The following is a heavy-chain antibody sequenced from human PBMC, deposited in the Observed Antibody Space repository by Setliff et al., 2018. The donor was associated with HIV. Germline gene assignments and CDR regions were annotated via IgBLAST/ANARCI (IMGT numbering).Heavy chain of an antibody. J-gene: IGHJ6*03. CDR2: IIPMFGSA. CDR3: ARGTDGDYYYYMDV. CDR1: GGTFSSYA. Sequence: ASVKVSCKASGGTFSSYAFNWVRQAPGQGPEWMGGIIPMFGSANYAQKFQGRVTITADGSTRTVYMVLSSLRSEDTAVYYCARGTDGDYYYYMDVWGKGTTVTVSS. V-gene: IGHV1-69*13. D-gene: IGHD3-10*01.